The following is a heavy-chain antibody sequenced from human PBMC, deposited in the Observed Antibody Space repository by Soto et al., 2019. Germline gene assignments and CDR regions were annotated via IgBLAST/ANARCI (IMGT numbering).Heavy chain of an antibody. CDR3: ARTWVTTGSAYFDY. J-gene: IGHJ4*02. CDR1: GDSVTSHY. D-gene: IGHD4-17*01. Sequence: PSETLSLTCSFSGDSVTSHYLTWIRQSPEKGLEWIGYIYYSGSTNYNPSLKSRVTISVDTSKNQFSLKLSSVTAADTAVYYCARTWVTTGSAYFDYWGQGTLVTVSS. V-gene: IGHV4-59*08. CDR2: IYYSGST.